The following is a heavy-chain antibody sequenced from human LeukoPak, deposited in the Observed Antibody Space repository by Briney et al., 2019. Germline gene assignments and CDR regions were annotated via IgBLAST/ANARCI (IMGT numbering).Heavy chain of an antibody. Sequence: PGGSLRLSCAASGFTFSDYYMSWIRQAPGEGLEGVSYISSSGSTIYYAAPVTLRSPLSRDNAKTSLYLQMTSLRAEDTAVYYCARDRYCSSTSCYDTYSIYYYGMDVWGQGTTVTVSS. V-gene: IGHV3-11*01. J-gene: IGHJ6*02. CDR2: ISSSGSTI. D-gene: IGHD2-2*01. CDR3: ARDRYCSSTSCYDTYSIYYYGMDV. CDR1: GFTFSDYY.